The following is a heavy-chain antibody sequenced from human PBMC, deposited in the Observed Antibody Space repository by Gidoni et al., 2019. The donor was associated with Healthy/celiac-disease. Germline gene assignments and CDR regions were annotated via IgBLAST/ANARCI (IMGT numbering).Heavy chain of an antibody. V-gene: IGHV3-53*02. CDR2: SYSGGST. CDR3: ASRRGGKLDY. Sequence: EVQLVETGGGLIQPGGSLRLSCAASGFTVSSTYMSWARQAPGKGREWVSVSYSGGSTYYADSVKGRFTISRDNSKNTLYLQMNSLRAEDTAVYYCASRRGGKLDYWGQGTLVTVSS. D-gene: IGHD3-16*01. CDR1: GFTVSSTY. J-gene: IGHJ4*02.